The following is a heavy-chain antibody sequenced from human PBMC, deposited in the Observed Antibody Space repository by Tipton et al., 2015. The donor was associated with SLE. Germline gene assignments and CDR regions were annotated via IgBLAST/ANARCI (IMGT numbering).Heavy chain of an antibody. CDR1: GFTFSSYG. Sequence: GSLRLSCAASGFTFSSYGMHWVRQAPGKGLEWVAFIRYDGSNKYYADSVKGRFTISRDNSKNTLYLQMNSLRAEDTAVYYCAKDQAPICSSASCYERDDAFDIWGRGTMVTVSS. J-gene: IGHJ3*02. CDR3: AKDQAPICSSASCYERDDAFDI. D-gene: IGHD2-2*01. CDR2: IRYDGSNK. V-gene: IGHV3-30*02.